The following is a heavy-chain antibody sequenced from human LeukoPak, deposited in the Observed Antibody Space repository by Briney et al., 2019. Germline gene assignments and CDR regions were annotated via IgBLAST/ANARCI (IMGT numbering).Heavy chain of an antibody. CDR2: IIPIFGTS. CDR1: GGTFISYA. CDR3: ARDRKTXXRYQFYXLXX. V-gene: IGHV1-69*06. Sequence: SVKVSCEASGGTFISYAFSWVRQAPGQGLEWMGRIIPIFGTSNYAQKFQGRVTITWDKSTNTAYMELSSLRSEDTAVYYCARDRKTXXRYQFYXLXXWXGXTTVIVSS. J-gene: IGHJ6*03. D-gene: IGHD2-2*01.